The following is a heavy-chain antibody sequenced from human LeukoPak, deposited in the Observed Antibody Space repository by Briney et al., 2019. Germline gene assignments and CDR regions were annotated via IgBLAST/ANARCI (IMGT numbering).Heavy chain of an antibody. CDR2: INPSGGST. CDR3: ARIPVPTIKGLYF. CDR1: GYTFTTYY. V-gene: IGHV1-46*01. J-gene: IGHJ4*02. Sequence: ASVKVSCKASGYTFTTYYIHWVRQAPGQGLEWLGIINPSGGSTNYAQKFQGRVTMSRDTSTSTVYMELSSLRPEDTAVYYCARIPVPTIKGLYFWGQGTLVTVSS. D-gene: IGHD5-24*01.